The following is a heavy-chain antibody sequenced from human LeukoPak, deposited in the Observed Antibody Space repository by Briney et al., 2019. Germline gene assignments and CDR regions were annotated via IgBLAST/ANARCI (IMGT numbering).Heavy chain of an antibody. V-gene: IGHV1-8*01. Sequence: ASVKVSCXASGYTFTSYDINRVRQATGQGLEWMGYMNPNSGYTGYAQKFQGRVTMTRNTSISTAYMELSNLRSEDTAVYYCARVPREIMSIWGQGTMVTVSS. CDR1: GYTFTSYD. CDR3: ARVPREIMSI. CDR2: MNPNSGYT. D-gene: IGHD1-26*01. J-gene: IGHJ3*02.